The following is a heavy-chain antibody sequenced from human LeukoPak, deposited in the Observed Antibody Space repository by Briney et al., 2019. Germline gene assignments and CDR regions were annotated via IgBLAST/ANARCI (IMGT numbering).Heavy chain of an antibody. J-gene: IGHJ4*02. CDR1: GFTFSSYW. D-gene: IGHD6-19*01. CDR2: IKQDGSEK. V-gene: IGHV3-7*01. CDR3: ARGYSSGEDYFDY. Sequence: GGSLRLSCAASGFTFSSYWMSWVRQAPGKGLEWVANIKQDGSEKYYVDSVKGRFTISRDNAKNTLYLQMNSLRAEDTAVYYCARGYSSGEDYFDYWGQGTLVTVSS.